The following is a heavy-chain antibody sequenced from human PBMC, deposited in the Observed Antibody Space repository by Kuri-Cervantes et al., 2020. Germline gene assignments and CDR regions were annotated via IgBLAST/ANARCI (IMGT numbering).Heavy chain of an antibody. CDR2: MNPNSGNT. CDR1: GYTFTGYY. Sequence: ASVKVSCKASGYTFTGYYIHWVRQATGQGLEWMGWMNPNSGNTGYAQKFQGRVTMTRNTSISTAYMELSSLRSEDTAVYYCARVFYYYGSGSPDLDYWGQGTLVTVSS. J-gene: IGHJ4*02. CDR3: ARVFYYYGSGSPDLDY. D-gene: IGHD3-10*01. V-gene: IGHV1-8*02.